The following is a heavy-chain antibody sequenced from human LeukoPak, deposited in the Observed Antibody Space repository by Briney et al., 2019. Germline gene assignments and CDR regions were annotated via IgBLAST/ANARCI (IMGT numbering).Heavy chain of an antibody. J-gene: IGHJ4*02. V-gene: IGHV3-21*01. Sequence: EGSLRLSRAASGFTFSIYSMNWVRQAPGKGLEWLSSITSSSNYIYYADSVKGRFTISRDNVQNSLYLQMNSLRAEDTAMYYCARDRGYFDNWGQGTLVTVSS. CDR3: ARDRGYFDN. CDR1: GFTFSIYS. CDR2: ITSSSNYI.